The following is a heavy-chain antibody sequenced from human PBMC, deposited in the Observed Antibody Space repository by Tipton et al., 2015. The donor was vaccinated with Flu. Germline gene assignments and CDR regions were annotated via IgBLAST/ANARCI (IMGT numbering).Heavy chain of an antibody. CDR1: GFTFSRYA. V-gene: IGHV3-23*01. CDR2: VSGGGAIT. D-gene: IGHD5-12*01. Sequence: SLRLSCAASGFTFSRYAMSWVRQAPGKGLEWVSAVSGGGAITYFADSVKGRFTISRDNSKNILYLQMSSLRADDTAVYSCAKVIPEIVAGLDYWGQGTPVTVSS. J-gene: IGHJ4*02. CDR3: AKVIPEIVAGLDY.